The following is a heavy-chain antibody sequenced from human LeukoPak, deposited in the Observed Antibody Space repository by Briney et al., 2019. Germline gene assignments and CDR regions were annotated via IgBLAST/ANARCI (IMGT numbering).Heavy chain of an antibody. CDR3: ARDRGSGWYYFDY. CDR2: IKQDGSEE. D-gene: IGHD6-19*01. J-gene: IGHJ4*02. CDR1: GFTFRSYW. V-gene: IGHV3-7*01. Sequence: GGSLRLSCAASGFTFRSYWMSWVRQAPGKGVEWVANIKQDGSEEYYVDSVKGRFTISRDNAKSSLYLQMNTLRAEDTAVYYCARDRGSGWYYFDYWGQGTLVTVSS.